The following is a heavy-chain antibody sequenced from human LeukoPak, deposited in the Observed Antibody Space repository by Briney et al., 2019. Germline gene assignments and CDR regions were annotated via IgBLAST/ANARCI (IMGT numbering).Heavy chain of an antibody. V-gene: IGHV4-4*02. D-gene: IGHD5-18*01. CDR2: FYHSGST. CDR3: APEGGYSYDY. CDR1: GGSISSSNW. Sequence: PSGTLSLTCAVSGGSISSSNWWSWVRQPPGKGLEWIGEFYHSGSTNYNPSLKSRVTISVDTSKNQFSLELSSVTAADTAVYYCAPEGGYSYDYWGQGTLVTVSS. J-gene: IGHJ4*02.